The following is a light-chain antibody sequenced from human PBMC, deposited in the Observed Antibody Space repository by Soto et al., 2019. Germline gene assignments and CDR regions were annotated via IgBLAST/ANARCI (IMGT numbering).Light chain of an antibody. CDR3: SSYTSDSTLDVV. CDR2: DVS. J-gene: IGLJ2*01. Sequence: QSVLTQPASVSGSPGQSITISCTGTSSDVGGYNYVSWYQQHPGKAPKVMIYDVSNRPSGVSNRFSGSKSGNTASLTISGLQAEDEADYYCSSYTSDSTLDVVFGGGTQLTVL. CDR1: SSDVGGYNY. V-gene: IGLV2-14*01.